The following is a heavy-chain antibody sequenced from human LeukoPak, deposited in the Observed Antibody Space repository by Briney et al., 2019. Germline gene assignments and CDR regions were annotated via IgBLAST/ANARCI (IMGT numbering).Heavy chain of an antibody. CDR2: IYYSGST. CDR3: ARHFAAYYDFWSGTPGDNWFDP. CDR1: GGSISSSSYY. Sequence: KPSETLSLTCTVSGGSISSSSYYWGWIRQPPGKGLEWIGSIYYSGSTYYNPSLKSRVTISVDTSKNQFSLKLSSVTAADTAVYYCARHFAAYYDFWSGTPGDNWFDPWGQGTLVTVSS. D-gene: IGHD3-3*01. J-gene: IGHJ5*02. V-gene: IGHV4-39*01.